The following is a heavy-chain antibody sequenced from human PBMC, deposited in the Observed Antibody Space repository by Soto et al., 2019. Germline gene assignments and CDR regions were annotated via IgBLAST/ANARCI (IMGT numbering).Heavy chain of an antibody. V-gene: IGHV2-70*01. J-gene: IGHJ4*02. D-gene: IGHD3-22*01. CDR3: ARMIGYYDSSGYYYYPIDY. Sequence: SGPTLVNPTQTLTLTRTFSGFSLSTSGMCVSWIRQPPGKALEWLALIDWDDDKYYSTSLKTRLTISKGTSKNQVVLTMTNMDPVDTATYYCARMIGYYDSSGYYYYPIDYWGQGTLVTVSS. CDR2: IDWDDDK. CDR1: GFSLSTSGMC.